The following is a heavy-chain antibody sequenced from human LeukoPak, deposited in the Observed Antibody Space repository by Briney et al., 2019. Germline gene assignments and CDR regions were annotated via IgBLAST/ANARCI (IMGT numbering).Heavy chain of an antibody. D-gene: IGHD6-13*01. Sequence: PAETLSLTCTVSGGSISSSSYYWGWIRQPPGKGLEWIGSIYYSGSTYYNPSLKSRVTISVDTSKNQFSLKLSSVTAADTAVYYCARQVPYSSSWSQGTLVTVSS. CDR1: GGSISSSSYY. CDR2: IYYSGST. V-gene: IGHV4-39*01. CDR3: ARQVPYSSS. J-gene: IGHJ4*02.